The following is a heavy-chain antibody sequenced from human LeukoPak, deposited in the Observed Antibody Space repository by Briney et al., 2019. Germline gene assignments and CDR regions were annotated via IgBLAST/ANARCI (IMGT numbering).Heavy chain of an antibody. CDR2: ISTNNGNT. V-gene: IGHV1-18*01. D-gene: IGHD5-18*01. CDR3: ARGGYTSGYDY. CDR1: GYTFTSYD. Sequence: ASVKVSCKASGYTFTSYDLSWVRQDPGQGLEWMGWISTNNGNTNYARKLQGRVTMTTDTSTSTAYMELRSLRSDDTAVYHCARGGYTSGYDYWGQGTLVTVSS. J-gene: IGHJ4*02.